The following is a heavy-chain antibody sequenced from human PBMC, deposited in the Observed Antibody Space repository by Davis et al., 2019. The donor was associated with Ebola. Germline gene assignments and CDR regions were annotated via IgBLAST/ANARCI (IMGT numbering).Heavy chain of an antibody. CDR3: ARGLSETEGGFDY. CDR1: GGTFSSYA. D-gene: IGHD4/OR15-4a*01. V-gene: IGHV1-69*13. J-gene: IGHJ4*02. CDR2: IIPIFGTA. Sequence: SVKVSCKASGGTFSSYAISWVRQATGQGLEWMGGIIPIFGTANYAQKFQGRVTITADESTSTAYMELSSLRSEDTAVYYCARGLSETEGGFDYWGQGTLVTVSS.